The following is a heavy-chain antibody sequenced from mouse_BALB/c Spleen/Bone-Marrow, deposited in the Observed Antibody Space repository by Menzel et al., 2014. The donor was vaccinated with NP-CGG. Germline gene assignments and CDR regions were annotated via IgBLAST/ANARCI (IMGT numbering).Heavy chain of an antibody. Sequence: VQLQQPGPGLVKPSQSLSLTCSVTGFSITSGYYRNWIRQFPGNKLEWKDYITYDGSNNYNPSLKNRLSITRDTSKNQFFLKLNSVTPEDTATYYCARGTGTYFDVWGAGTSVTVSS. CDR2: ITYDGSN. J-gene: IGHJ1*01. CDR3: ARGTGTYFDV. CDR1: GFSITSGYY. D-gene: IGHD4-1*01. V-gene: IGHV3-6*02.